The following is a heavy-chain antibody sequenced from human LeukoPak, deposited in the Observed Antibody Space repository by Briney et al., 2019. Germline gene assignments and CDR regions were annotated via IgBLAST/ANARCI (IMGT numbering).Heavy chain of an antibody. V-gene: IGHV1-46*01. CDR3: AKAPQVVVVPAAIYYYYGMDV. CDR1: GYTFTSYY. J-gene: IGHJ6*02. D-gene: IGHD2-2*01. CDR2: INPSGGST. Sequence: GASVKVSCKASGYTFTSYYMHWVRQAPGQGLEWMGIINPSGGSTSYAQKFQGRVTMTRDTSTSTVYMELSSLRSEDTAVYYCAKAPQVVVVPAAIYYYYGMDVWGQGTTVTVSS.